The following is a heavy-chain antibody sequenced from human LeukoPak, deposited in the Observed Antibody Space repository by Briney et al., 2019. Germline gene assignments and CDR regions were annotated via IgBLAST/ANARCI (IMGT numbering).Heavy chain of an antibody. D-gene: IGHD5-18*01. J-gene: IGHJ4*02. CDR3: ARHAKGYSYGYNYFDY. CDR1: GGSISSSSYY. CDR2: IYYSGST. Sequence: SETLSLTCTVSGGSISSSSYYWGWIRQPPGTGLEWIGGIYYSGSTYYNPSLKSRVTISVDTSKNQFSLKLSSVTAADTAVYYCARHAKGYSYGYNYFDYWGQGTLVTVSS. V-gene: IGHV4-39*01.